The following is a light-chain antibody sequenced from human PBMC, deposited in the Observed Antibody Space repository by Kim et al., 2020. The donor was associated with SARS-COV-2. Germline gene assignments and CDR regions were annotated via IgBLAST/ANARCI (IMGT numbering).Light chain of an antibody. V-gene: IGKV1-27*01. J-gene: IGKJ1*01. CDR3: QRYNASPRT. CDR1: QGINNH. CDR2: AVS. Sequence: ASGGDRVTSTCRASQGINNHLAWYQQKPGKVPNVLIYAVSTLQSGVPSRFSGTGSGTDFTLTINSLQPEDVATYFCQRYNASPRTFGQGTKVDIK.